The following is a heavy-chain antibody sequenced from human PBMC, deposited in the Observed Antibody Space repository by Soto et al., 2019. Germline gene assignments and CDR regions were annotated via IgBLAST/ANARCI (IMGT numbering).Heavy chain of an antibody. CDR3: ARGGTTVTDF. J-gene: IGHJ4*02. CDR2: ISSRSGYT. D-gene: IGHD4-17*01. CDR1: GFTFNDYY. V-gene: IGHV3-11*06. Sequence: QVQLVESGGGLVKPGGSLRLSCVASGFTFNDYYMSWIRQAPGKGLEWVSYISSRSGYTNYADSVKGRFTISRDNARNSLYLQMNSLRAEDSAVYYCARGGTTVTDFWGQGTLVTVSS.